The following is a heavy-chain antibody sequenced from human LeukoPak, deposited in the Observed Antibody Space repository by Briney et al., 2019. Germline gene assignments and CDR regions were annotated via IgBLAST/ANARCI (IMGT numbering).Heavy chain of an antibody. Sequence: NPSETLSLTCTVSGGSISSGDYYWSRIRQPPGKGLEWIGYIYYSGSTYYNPSLKSRVTISVDTSKNQFSLKLSSVTAADTAVYYCARGKAAAGTDEYFQHWGQGTLVTVSS. J-gene: IGHJ1*01. V-gene: IGHV4-30-4*08. D-gene: IGHD6-13*01. CDR3: ARGKAAAGTDEYFQH. CDR2: IYYSGST. CDR1: GGSISSGDYY.